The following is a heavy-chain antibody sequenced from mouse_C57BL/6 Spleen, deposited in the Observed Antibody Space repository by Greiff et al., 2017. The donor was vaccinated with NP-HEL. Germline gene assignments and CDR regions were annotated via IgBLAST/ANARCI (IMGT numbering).Heavy chain of an antibody. Sequence: QVQLKQPGAELVKPGASVKMSCKASGYTFTSYWITWVKQRPGQGLEWIGDIYPGSGSTNYNEKFKSKATLTVDTSSSTAYMQLSSLTSEDSAVYYCASPGLLPNKGFAYWGQGTLVTVSA. J-gene: IGHJ3*01. CDR2: IYPGSGST. D-gene: IGHD2-10*01. CDR3: ASPGLLPNKGFAY. CDR1: GYTFTSYW. V-gene: IGHV1-55*01.